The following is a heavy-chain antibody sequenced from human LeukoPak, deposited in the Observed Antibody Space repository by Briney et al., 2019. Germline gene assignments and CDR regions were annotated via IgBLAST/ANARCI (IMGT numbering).Heavy chain of an antibody. CDR3: AKDHSTYYDFWSGYYTPLGVGVHFDY. CDR1: GFTFSDYY. CDR2: ISSSGSTI. D-gene: IGHD3-3*01. Sequence: PGGSLRLSCAASGFTFSDYYMSWIRQAPGKGLEWVSYISSSGSTIYYADSVKGRFTISRDNAKNSLYLQMNSLRAEDTAVYYCAKDHSTYYDFWSGYYTPLGVGVHFDYWGQGTLVTVSS. V-gene: IGHV3-11*01. J-gene: IGHJ4*02.